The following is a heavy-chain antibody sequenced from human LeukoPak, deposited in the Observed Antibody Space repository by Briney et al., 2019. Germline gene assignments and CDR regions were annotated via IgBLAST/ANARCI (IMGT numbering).Heavy chain of an antibody. CDR2: ISNDAKYI. J-gene: IGHJ1*01. Sequence: GGSLRLSCAASGFTFSRYSMNWVRQAPGKGLEWVSSISNDAKYIYYADSLKGRFTVSRDNAKNSLYLQMNSLAVEDTAVYYCTTPAAGPRAEYSQYWGQGTLVTVSS. V-gene: IGHV3-21*01. CDR1: GFTFSRYS. D-gene: IGHD6-13*01. CDR3: TTPAAGPRAEYSQY.